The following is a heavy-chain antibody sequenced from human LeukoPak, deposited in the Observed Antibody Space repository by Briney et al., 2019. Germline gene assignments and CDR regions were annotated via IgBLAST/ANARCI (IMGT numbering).Heavy chain of an antibody. Sequence: ASVKVSCKASGGTFSSYAISWVRQAPGQGLEWMGRIIPILGIANYAQKFQGRVTITADKSTSTAYMELSSLRSEDTAVYYCANLLRGYSYGSSDAFDIWGQGTMVTVSS. J-gene: IGHJ3*02. V-gene: IGHV1-69*04. CDR3: ANLLRGYSYGSSDAFDI. CDR1: GGTFSSYA. D-gene: IGHD5-18*01. CDR2: IIPILGIA.